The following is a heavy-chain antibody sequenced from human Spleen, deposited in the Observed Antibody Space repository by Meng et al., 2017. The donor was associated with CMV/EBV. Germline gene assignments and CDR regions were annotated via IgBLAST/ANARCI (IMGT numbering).Heavy chain of an antibody. V-gene: IGHV3-21*01. CDR3: ASNKGIAVGRFDP. J-gene: IGHJ5*02. Sequence: GESLKISCAASGSTFSSYSMNWVRQAPGKGLEWVSSISSSSSYIYYADSVKGRFTISRDNAKNSLYLQMNSLRAEDTAVYYCASNKGIAVGRFDPWGQGTLVTVSS. D-gene: IGHD6-19*01. CDR1: GSTFSSYS. CDR2: ISSSSSYI.